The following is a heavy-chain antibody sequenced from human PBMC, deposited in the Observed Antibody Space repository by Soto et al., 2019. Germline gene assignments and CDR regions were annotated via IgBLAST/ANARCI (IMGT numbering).Heavy chain of an antibody. D-gene: IGHD2-15*01. CDR3: VRCYCSVGSCYACWHFDF. V-gene: IGHV1-18*01. CDR2: ISPSTGDT. J-gene: IGHJ5*01. Sequence: QVQLVQSGGEVKKPGASVKVFCQASGYTFNSYAISWVRQAPGQGLEWMGWISPSTGDTDQAQNFQDRVIMTLDRSTNTAYMELRSLRSDDTAVYYCVRCYCSVGSCYACWHFDFWGRGTLVTVSS. CDR1: GYTFNSYA.